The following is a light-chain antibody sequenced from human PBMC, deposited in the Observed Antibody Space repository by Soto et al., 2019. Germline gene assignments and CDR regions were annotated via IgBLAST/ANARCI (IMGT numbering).Light chain of an antibody. CDR3: QHTFRSTRT. CDR1: QSISSY. Sequence: IVMTQSPAVLSVSVGDGVHTTCLSRQSISSYLSCYQQKPGKAPTLLIYAASSLQSGVPSRFSGSGSGTDFPLTISSLQPDDLATYYCQHTFRSTRTFGQGTKVDIK. J-gene: IGKJ2*02. CDR2: AAS. V-gene: IGKV1-39*01.